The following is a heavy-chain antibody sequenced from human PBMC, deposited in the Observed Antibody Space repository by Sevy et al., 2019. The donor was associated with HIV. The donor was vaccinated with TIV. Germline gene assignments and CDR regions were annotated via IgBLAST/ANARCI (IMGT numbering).Heavy chain of an antibody. J-gene: IGHJ6*03. V-gene: IGHV3-15*01. CDR3: TTLPSIVGATILSDYYYYYYMDV. D-gene: IGHD1-26*01. Sequence: GGSLRLSCAASGFTFSNAWMIWVRQAPGKGLEWVGRIKSKTDGGTTDYAAPVKGRFTIARDDSKNTLYLQMNSLKTEDTAVYYCTTLPSIVGATILSDYYYYYYMDVWGKGTTVTVSS. CDR2: IKSKTDGGTT. CDR1: GFTFSNAW.